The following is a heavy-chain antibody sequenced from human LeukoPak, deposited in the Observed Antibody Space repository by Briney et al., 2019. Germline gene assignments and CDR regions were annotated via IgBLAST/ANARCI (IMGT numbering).Heavy chain of an antibody. D-gene: IGHD2-15*01. CDR1: GGSVSSGSYY. CDR3: ARALPKVVVAAPTDWFDP. V-gene: IGHV4-61*01. J-gene: IGHJ5*02. CDR2: IYYSGST. Sequence: PSETLSLTCTVSGGSVSSGSYYWSWIRQPPGKGLEWIGYIYYSGSTNYNPSLKSRVTISVDTSKNQFSLKLSSVTAADTAVYYCARALPKVVVAAPTDWFDPWGQGTLVTVSS.